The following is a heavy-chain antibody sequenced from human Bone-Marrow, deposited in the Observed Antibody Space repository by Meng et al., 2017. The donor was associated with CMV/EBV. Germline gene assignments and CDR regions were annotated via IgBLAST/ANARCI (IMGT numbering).Heavy chain of an antibody. Sequence: GGSLRLSCAASGFSVSSNYMSWVRQAPGKGLEWVSILESGGNTYYADSVRGRFTISRDNSKNTLYLQMHSLRGEDTAVYHCARDLNYWGQGTLVTVSS. CDR3: ARDLNY. J-gene: IGHJ4*02. CDR1: GFSVSSNY. CDR2: LESGGNT. V-gene: IGHV3-66*01. D-gene: IGHD3-9*01.